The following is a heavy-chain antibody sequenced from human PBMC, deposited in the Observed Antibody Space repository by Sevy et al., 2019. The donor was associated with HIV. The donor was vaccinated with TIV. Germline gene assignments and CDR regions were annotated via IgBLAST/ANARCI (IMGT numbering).Heavy chain of an antibody. CDR3: AVVEGFFLN. D-gene: IGHD2-15*01. CDR2: ISHDGTNT. CDR1: RFAFSSYA. V-gene: IGHV3-30*14. J-gene: IGHJ4*02. Sequence: GGSLRLSCAASRFAFSSYAVHWVRQAPGKGLEWVAFISHDGTNTDYAASVKGRFTISRDNSRNTLHLDISSLRVEDSAVYFCAVVEGFFLNWGQGTLVTVSS.